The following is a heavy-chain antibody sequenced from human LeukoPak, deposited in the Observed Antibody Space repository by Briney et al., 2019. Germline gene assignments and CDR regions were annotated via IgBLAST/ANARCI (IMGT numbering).Heavy chain of an antibody. Sequence: ASETLSLTCTVSGGSISSSSYYWSWIRQPAGKGLEWIGRIYTSGSTNYNPSLKSRVTISVDTSKNQFSLKLSFVTAADTAVYYCASNHCSSTSCRGYWGQGTLVTVSS. J-gene: IGHJ4*02. CDR3: ASNHCSSTSCRGY. CDR2: IYTSGST. V-gene: IGHV4-61*02. D-gene: IGHD2-2*01. CDR1: GGSISSSSYY.